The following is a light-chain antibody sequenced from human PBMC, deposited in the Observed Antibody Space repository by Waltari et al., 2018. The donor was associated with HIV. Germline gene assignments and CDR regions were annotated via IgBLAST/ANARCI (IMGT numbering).Light chain of an antibody. CDR1: QSLSSN. V-gene: IGKV3-15*01. Sequence: EIVMTQSPATLSVSPGERATLSCRASQSLSSNLAWYQQKPGQAPRLLIYDASTRATGIPARFSGSGSGTEFTLTISSPQSEDFALYYCQQYDNGYTFGQGTKLEIK. J-gene: IGKJ2*01. CDR2: DAS. CDR3: QQYDNGYT.